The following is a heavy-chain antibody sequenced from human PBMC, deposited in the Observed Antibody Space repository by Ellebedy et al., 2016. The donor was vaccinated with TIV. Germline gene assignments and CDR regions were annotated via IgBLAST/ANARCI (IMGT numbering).Heavy chain of an antibody. D-gene: IGHD4-17*01. J-gene: IGHJ6*02. CDR3: AREGMTTVTYYYGMDV. CDR1: GYTFTSYD. CDR2: MNPNSGNT. V-gene: IGHV1-8*02. Sequence: AASVKVSCKASGYTFTSYDINWVRQATGQGLEWMGWMNPNSGNTGYAQKFQGRVTMTGDTAVSTAYMELSRLSPDDTAVYYCAREGMTTVTYYYGMDVWGQGTTVTVSS.